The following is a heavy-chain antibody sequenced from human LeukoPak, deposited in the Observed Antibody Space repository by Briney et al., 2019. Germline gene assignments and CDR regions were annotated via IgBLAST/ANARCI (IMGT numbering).Heavy chain of an antibody. J-gene: IGHJ4*02. D-gene: IGHD6-13*01. Sequence: SETLSLTCTVSGDSISTSNSYWGWIRQPPGKGLEWIGRIYTSGSTNYNPSLKSRVTISVDTSKNQFSLKLSSVTAADTAVYYCAREQQFTGGYIDYWGQGTLVTVSS. CDR2: IYTSGST. V-gene: IGHV4-39*07. CDR3: AREQQFTGGYIDY. CDR1: GDSISTSNSY.